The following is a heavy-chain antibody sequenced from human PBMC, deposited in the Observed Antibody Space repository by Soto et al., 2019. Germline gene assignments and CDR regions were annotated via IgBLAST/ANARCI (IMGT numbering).Heavy chain of an antibody. CDR2: IYYSGST. J-gene: IGHJ4*02. D-gene: IGHD2-15*01. CDR1: GGSISSGGYS. Sequence: LSLTCAVSGGSISSGGYSWSWIRQPPGKGLEWIGYIYYSGSTYYNPSLKSRVTISVDTSKNQFSLKLSSVTAADTAVYYCARARGARYFDYWGQGTLVTVSS. V-gene: IGHV4-30-4*08. CDR3: ARARGARYFDY.